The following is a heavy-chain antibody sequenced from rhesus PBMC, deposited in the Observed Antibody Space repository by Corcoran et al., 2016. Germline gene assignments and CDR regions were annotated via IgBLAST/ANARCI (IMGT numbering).Heavy chain of an antibody. CDR3: ARDLYSLSYFDY. CDR2: IYGRGANK. Sequence: QVQLQESGPGLVKPSETLSLTCAVSGSSISRGYYWGWIRQPPGKGLEGSGSIYGRGANKYLNPTLKSRGTRSVDTSKNQFSLKLNAVTAADTAVYFCARDLYSLSYFDYWGQGVLVTVSS. V-gene: IGHV4S14*01. J-gene: IGHJ4*01. CDR1: GSSISRGYY. D-gene: IGHD1-1-1*01.